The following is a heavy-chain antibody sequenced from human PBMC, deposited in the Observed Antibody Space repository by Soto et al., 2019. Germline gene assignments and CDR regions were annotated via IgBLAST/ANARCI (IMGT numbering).Heavy chain of an antibody. CDR1: GYTFSSYS. J-gene: IGHJ4*02. CDR3: ARDLVSSSWPPN. CDR2: ISSSSSYI. V-gene: IGHV3-21*01. D-gene: IGHD6-13*01. Sequence: GGSLRLSCAASGYTFSSYSMNWVRQAPGKGLEWVSSISSSSSYIYYADSVKGRLTISRDNAKNSLYLQMNSLRAEDTAVYYCARDLVSSSWPPNWGQGTLVTVSS.